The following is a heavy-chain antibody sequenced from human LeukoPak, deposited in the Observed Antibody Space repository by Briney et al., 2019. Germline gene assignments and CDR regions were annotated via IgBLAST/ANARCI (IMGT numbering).Heavy chain of an antibody. D-gene: IGHD3-16*01. Sequence: HPGGSLRLSCAASGFTFSSYWMGWVRQAPGKGLEWVANMKQDGSEEYYVDSVKGRLTISRDNAKNSLYLQMSNLRAEDTAVYFCARGGGLDVWGQGATVTVSS. J-gene: IGHJ6*02. CDR1: GFTFSSYW. CDR2: MKQDGSEE. V-gene: IGHV3-7*03. CDR3: ARGGGLDV.